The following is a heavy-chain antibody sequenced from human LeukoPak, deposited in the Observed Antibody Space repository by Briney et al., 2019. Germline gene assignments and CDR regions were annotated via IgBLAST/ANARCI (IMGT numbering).Heavy chain of an antibody. V-gene: IGHV1-69*13. D-gene: IGHD2-21*02. CDR1: GGTFSSYA. CDR2: IIPIFGTA. Sequence: ASVKVSCKASGGTFSSYAISWVRQAPGQGLEWMGGIIPIFGTANYAQKFQGRVTITADESTSTAYMELSSMRSEDTAVYYCAREKAVVTANLVDRYWFDPWGQGTLVTVSS. CDR3: AREKAVVTANLVDRYWFDP. J-gene: IGHJ5*02.